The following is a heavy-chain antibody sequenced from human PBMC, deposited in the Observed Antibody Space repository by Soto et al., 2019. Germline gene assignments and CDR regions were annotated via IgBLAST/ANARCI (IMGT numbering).Heavy chain of an antibody. CDR3: TRGWAFES. CDR1: GDSVSSNIAA. D-gene: IGHD2-15*01. V-gene: IGHV6-1*01. Sequence: SQTLSLTYVISGDSVSSNIAAWNWIRQSPSRGLEWLGRTYYRSKWYNEYAVSVKSRMTIDPDTSKNQFSLHVNSVTPEDTAVYYCTRGWAFESWGQGTMVTVSS. CDR2: TYYRSKWYN. J-gene: IGHJ3*02.